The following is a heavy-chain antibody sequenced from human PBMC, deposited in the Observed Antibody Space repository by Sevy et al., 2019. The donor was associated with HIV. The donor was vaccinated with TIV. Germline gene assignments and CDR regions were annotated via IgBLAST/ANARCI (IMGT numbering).Heavy chain of an antibody. CDR1: GFTFSSYW. Sequence: GGSLRLSCAASGFTFSSYWMSWVRQAPGKGLEWVANIKQDGSEKYYVDSVKGRFTISRDNAKNSLSLQMNSLRAKDTAVYYCARVRDFWSGYYANYNYYYGMDVWGQGTTVTVSS. V-gene: IGHV3-7*01. D-gene: IGHD3-3*01. CDR3: ARVRDFWSGYYANYNYYYGMDV. J-gene: IGHJ6*02. CDR2: IKQDGSEK.